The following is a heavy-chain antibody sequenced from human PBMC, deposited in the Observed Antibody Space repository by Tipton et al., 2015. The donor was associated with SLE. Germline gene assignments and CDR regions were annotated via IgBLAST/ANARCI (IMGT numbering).Heavy chain of an antibody. CDR3: ARGGGDSNSCQDFDR. Sequence: TLSLTCSVSGGSIISNNFYWGWFRQPPGKTLEWIGSVYYTGSTYYNPSLKRRVTISIDTSKNQFSLTLSSVTAADTAVYYCARGGGDSNSCQDFDRWGQGTLVTVSS. V-gene: IGHV4-39*07. D-gene: IGHD6-13*01. CDR1: GGSIISNNFY. CDR2: VYYTGST. J-gene: IGHJ4*02.